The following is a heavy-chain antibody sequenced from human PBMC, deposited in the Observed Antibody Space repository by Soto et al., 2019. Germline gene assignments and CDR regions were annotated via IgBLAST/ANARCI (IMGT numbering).Heavy chain of an antibody. Sequence: ASVTVSCKASGYTFTGYYMHWVRQAPGQGLEWMGWINPNSGGTNYAQKFQGWVTMTRDTSISTAYMELSRLRSDDTAVYYCARSLWFGELFVPDYWGQGTLVTVSS. CDR1: GYTFTGYY. D-gene: IGHD3-10*01. CDR2: INPNSGGT. CDR3: ARSLWFGELFVPDY. J-gene: IGHJ4*02. V-gene: IGHV1-2*04.